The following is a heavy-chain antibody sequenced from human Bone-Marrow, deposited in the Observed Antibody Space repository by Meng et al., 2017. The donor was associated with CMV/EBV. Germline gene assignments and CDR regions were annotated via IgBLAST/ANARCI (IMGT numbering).Heavy chain of an antibody. D-gene: IGHD3-16*01. Sequence: GESLKISCAASGFTFSSNDMHWVRQTTGKGLEWVSAIGTAGDTYYPGSVKGRFTISRENAKNSFYLQMNSLRAGDTAVYYCARDVGKGGFDYWGQGTLVTVSS. CDR2: IGTAGDT. J-gene: IGHJ4*02. CDR1: GFTFSSND. V-gene: IGHV3-13*01. CDR3: ARDVGKGGFDY.